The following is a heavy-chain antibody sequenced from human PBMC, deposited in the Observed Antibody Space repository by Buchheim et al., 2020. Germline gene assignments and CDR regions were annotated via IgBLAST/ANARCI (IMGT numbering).Heavy chain of an antibody. D-gene: IGHD3-16*01. CDR1: GDSITDYF. V-gene: IGHV4-59*08. CDR2: VYYSGTT. Sequence: QVQLQESGPGLVKPSETLFLTCNVSGDSITDYFWSWVRQAPGKGLEWVGYVYYSGTTSYNPSLKSRATILFKTSRRQVSLPLTSVTAADTAVYYCARRTLGNGMDVWGQGTT. CDR3: ARRTLGNGMDV. J-gene: IGHJ6*02.